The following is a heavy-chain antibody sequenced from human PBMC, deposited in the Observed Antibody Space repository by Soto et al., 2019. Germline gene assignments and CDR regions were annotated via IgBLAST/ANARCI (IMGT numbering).Heavy chain of an antibody. V-gene: IGHV3-48*02. Sequence: EVQLVESGGGLVQPGGSLRLSCAASGFTFSTYSMNWVRQAPGKGLEWVSYISSSSSTIYYADSVKGRFTISRDNAKNSLYLQMNSLRDADTAVYYCAREALGIWYDFDYWGQGTLVTVSS. CDR2: ISSSSSTI. J-gene: IGHJ4*02. CDR3: AREALGIWYDFDY. D-gene: IGHD2-8*01. CDR1: GFTFSTYS.